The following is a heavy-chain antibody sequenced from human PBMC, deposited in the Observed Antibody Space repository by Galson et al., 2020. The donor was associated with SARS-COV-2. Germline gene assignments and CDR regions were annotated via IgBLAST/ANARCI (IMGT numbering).Heavy chain of an antibody. CDR3: ARAGGDNYDILTGYSGDAFDI. J-gene: IGHJ3*02. Sequence: SETLSLTCTVTGGSISSGGYYWSWIRQHPGKGLEWIGYIYYSGSTYYNPSLKSRVTISVDTSKNQFSLKLSSVTAADTAVYYCARAGGDNYDILTGYSGDAFDIWGQGTMVTVSS. CDR2: IYYSGST. V-gene: IGHV4-31*03. D-gene: IGHD3-9*01. CDR1: GGSISSGGYY.